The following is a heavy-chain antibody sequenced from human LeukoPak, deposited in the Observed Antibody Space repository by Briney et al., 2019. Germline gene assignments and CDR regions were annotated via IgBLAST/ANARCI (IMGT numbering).Heavy chain of an antibody. CDR1: GFTFSSYA. D-gene: IGHD3-22*01. J-gene: IGHJ4*02. V-gene: IGHV3-23*01. CDR3: AKSSIFYDSSGYYVGEKYYFDY. Sequence: GGSLSLSCAASGFTFSSYAMSWVRQAPRKGLQWVSAISASGGNTYYADSVKGRFTISRDNSKSTLYLQMNSLRAEDTAVYYCAKSSIFYDSSGYYVGEKYYFDYWGQGTLVTVSS. CDR2: ISASGGNT.